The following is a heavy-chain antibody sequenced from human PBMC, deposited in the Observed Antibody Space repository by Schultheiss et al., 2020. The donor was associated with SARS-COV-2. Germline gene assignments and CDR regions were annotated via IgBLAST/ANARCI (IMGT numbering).Heavy chain of an antibody. D-gene: IGHD2-2*02. Sequence: GGSLRLSCAASGFTVSSNYMSWVRQAPGKGLEWVSAISGSGGSTYYADSVKGRFTISRDNSKNTLYLQMNSLRAEDMTVYYCAKDMGYCSSTSCYRAFDIWGQGTMVTVSS. CDR1: GFTVSSNY. CDR3: AKDMGYCSSTSCYRAFDI. J-gene: IGHJ3*02. CDR2: ISGSGGST. V-gene: IGHV3-23*01.